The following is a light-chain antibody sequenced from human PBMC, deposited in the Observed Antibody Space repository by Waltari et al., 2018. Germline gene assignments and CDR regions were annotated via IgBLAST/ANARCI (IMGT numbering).Light chain of an antibody. CDR3: QQRSNWPPRLG. CDR1: QSVSSY. Sequence: EIVLTQSPATLSLSPGERATLSCRASQSVSSYLAWYQQKPGQAPRLLIYDASNRATGITDRFSGSGSGTDFTLTISSLEPEDFAVYYCQQRSNWPPRLGFGGGTKVEIK. V-gene: IGKV3-11*01. J-gene: IGKJ4*01. CDR2: DAS.